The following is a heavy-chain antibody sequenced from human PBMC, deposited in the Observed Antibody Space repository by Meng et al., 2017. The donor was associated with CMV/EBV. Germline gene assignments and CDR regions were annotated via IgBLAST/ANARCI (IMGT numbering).Heavy chain of an antibody. V-gene: IGHV4-34*01. CDR3: ERNRPNYLGYCSSTSCYAFDY. CDR2: INHSGST. J-gene: IGHJ4*02. D-gene: IGHD2-2*01. Sequence: SETLSLTCAVYGWSFSGYYWSWIRQPPGKGLEWIGEINHSGSTNYNPSLKSRVTISVDTSKNQFSLKLSSVTAADTAVYYCERNRPNYLGYCSSTSCYAFDYWGQGTLVTSPQ. CDR1: GWSFSGYY.